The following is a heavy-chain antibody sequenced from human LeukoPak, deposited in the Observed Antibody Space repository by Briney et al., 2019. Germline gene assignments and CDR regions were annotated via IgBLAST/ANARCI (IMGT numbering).Heavy chain of an antibody. V-gene: IGHV1-69*05. CDR1: GGTFSSYA. CDR2: IIPIFGTA. CDR3: ASGPVDYYDFWSGSGYFDL. D-gene: IGHD3-3*01. J-gene: IGHJ2*01. Sequence: SVKVSCKASGGTFSSYAISWVRQAPGQGLEWMGGIIPIFGTANYAQKFQGRVTITTDESTSTAYMELSSLRSEDTAVYYCASGPVDYYDFWSGSGYFDLWGRGTLVTVSS.